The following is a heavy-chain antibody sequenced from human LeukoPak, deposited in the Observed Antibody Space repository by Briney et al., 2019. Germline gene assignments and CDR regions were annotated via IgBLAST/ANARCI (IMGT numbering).Heavy chain of an antibody. J-gene: IGHJ4*02. CDR1: GFTVSTNY. D-gene: IGHD1/OR15-1a*01. Sequence: GGSLRLSCAASGFTVSTNYMSWLRQAPGKGLEWVSVVYSGGSTYYADSVRGRFTISRDNSKDTLYLQMNSLRAEDTAVYYCAREWEQDWGQGTLVTVSS. CDR3: AREWEQD. V-gene: IGHV3-53*01. CDR2: VYSGGST.